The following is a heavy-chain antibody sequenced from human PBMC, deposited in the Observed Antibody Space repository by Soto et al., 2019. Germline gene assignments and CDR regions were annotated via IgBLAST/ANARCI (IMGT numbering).Heavy chain of an antibody. V-gene: IGHV3-15*01. Sequence: PGGSLRLACSASGVTFSNAGMGWGRQAQGKGLEGVGGIKSKTDGGTTDYAATVKGRFTISRDDSKNTLYLQINSLKTQDTAVYYCTTDLFVRWVQGTLVTGSS. D-gene: IGHD2-21*01. CDR3: TTDLFVR. CDR2: IKSKTDGGTT. J-gene: IGHJ4*02. CDR1: GVTFSNAG.